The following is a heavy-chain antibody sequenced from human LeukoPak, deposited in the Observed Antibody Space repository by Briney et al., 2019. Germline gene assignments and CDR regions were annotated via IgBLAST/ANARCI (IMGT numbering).Heavy chain of an antibody. Sequence: PGGSLRLSCVASGFTFSTYAMSWVRQAPGKGLEWVSSIGAGGGGGSTVYADSVKGRFAISRDNSKNTLFLQMNNLRAEDTAVYYCAIDPYSSGWRGGDYFDYWGQGTLVTVSS. CDR3: AIDPYSSGWRGGDYFDY. CDR1: GFTFSTYA. J-gene: IGHJ4*02. V-gene: IGHV3-23*01. D-gene: IGHD6-19*01. CDR2: IGAGGGGGST.